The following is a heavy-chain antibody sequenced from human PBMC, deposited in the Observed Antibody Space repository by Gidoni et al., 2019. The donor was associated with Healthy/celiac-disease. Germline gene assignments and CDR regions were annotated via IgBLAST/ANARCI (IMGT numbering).Heavy chain of an antibody. CDR3: TTDGVYDYVWGSYRQYYFDY. V-gene: IGHV3-15*01. D-gene: IGHD3-16*02. CDR1: GFTFSNAW. J-gene: IGHJ4*02. CDR2: IKSKTDGGTT. Sequence: EVQLVESGGGLVKPGGSLRLSCAASGFTFSNAWMSWVRQAPGKGLEWVGRIKSKTDGGTTDYAAPVKGRFTISRDDSKNTLYLQMNSLKTEDTAVYYCTTDGVYDYVWGSYRQYYFDYWGQGTLVTVSS.